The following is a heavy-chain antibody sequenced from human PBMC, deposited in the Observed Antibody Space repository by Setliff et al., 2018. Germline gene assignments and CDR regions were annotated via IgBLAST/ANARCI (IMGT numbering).Heavy chain of an antibody. Sequence: SVKVSCKASGDTLTTYAIHWVRQAPGQGLEWMGMIIPIFGSPHYAQRFQDRVIITADVSTRTAYMDLSSLRSEDTAIYYCARGAVNWAAFNIWGQGTLVTVSS. CDR2: IIPIFGSP. D-gene: IGHD3-16*01. CDR3: ARGAVNWAAFNI. CDR1: GDTLTTYA. J-gene: IGHJ3*02. V-gene: IGHV1-69*13.